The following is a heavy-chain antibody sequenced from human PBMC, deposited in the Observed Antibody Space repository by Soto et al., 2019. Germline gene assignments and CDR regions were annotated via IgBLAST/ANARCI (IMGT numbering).Heavy chain of an antibody. CDR2: IYYSGST. V-gene: IGHV4-59*08. D-gene: IGHD1-1*01. CDR3: ARRYGYSFDY. J-gene: IGHJ4*02. Sequence: QVQLQESGPGLVKPSETLSLTCTVSGGSISSYYWSWIRQPPGKGLEWIGYIYYSGSTNYNPSLQSRVPISVDTSKNPFSLKLSSVTAADTAVYYCARRYGYSFDYWGQGTLVTVSS. CDR1: GGSISSYY.